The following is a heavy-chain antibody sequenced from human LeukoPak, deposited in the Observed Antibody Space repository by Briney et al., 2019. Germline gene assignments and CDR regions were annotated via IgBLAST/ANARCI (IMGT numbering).Heavy chain of an antibody. Sequence: GGSLRLSCTTSEFTFSNYWMHWVRQLPGKGLVWVSRIDSDGTTTDYADSVKGRFTISRDNAENTLYLQMNSLRAEDTAVYYCARGGSGSYLYDAFDIWGQGTMVTVSS. CDR2: IDSDGTTT. D-gene: IGHD1-26*01. V-gene: IGHV3-74*01. CDR1: EFTFSNYW. CDR3: ARGGSGSYLYDAFDI. J-gene: IGHJ3*02.